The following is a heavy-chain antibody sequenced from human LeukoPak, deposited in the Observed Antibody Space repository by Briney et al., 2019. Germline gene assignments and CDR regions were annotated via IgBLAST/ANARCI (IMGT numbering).Heavy chain of an antibody. V-gene: IGHV4-34*01. CDR3: ARGTKPMYYYDSSGDHRFDY. D-gene: IGHD3-22*01. Sequence: SETLSLTCAVYGVSFSGYYWSWIRQPPGKGLEWIGEINHSGSTNYNPSLKSRVTISVDTSKNQFSLKLSSVTAADTAVYYCARGTKPMYYYDSSGDHRFDYWGQGTLVTVSS. CDR1: GVSFSGYY. CDR2: INHSGST. J-gene: IGHJ4*02.